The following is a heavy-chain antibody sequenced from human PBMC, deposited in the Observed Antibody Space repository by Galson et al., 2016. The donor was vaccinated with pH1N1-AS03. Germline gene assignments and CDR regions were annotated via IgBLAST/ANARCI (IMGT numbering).Heavy chain of an antibody. V-gene: IGHV5-51*03. Sequence: QSGAEVKKPGESLRISCKVYGYNFMSYWIGWVRQMPGKGLEWLGIMYPEDSDIRYSPSLRGQVTISADKSISTAYLQWTSLEASDSAIYFCARPSPLGIPGRKCLYAYDFWGQGTKVTVSS. CDR2: MYPEDSDI. D-gene: IGHD7-27*01. CDR3: ARPSPLGIPGRKCLYAYDF. J-gene: IGHJ3*01. CDR1: GYNFMSYW.